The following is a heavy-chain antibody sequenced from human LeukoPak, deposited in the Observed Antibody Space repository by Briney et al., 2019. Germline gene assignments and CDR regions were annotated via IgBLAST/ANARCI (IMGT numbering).Heavy chain of an antibody. J-gene: IGHJ4*02. CDR3: TRGLFGVFDY. Sequence: SETLSLTCTVSGGSISSYYWSWIRQPPGKGLEWIGYIYYSGSTNYNPSLKSRVTISVDTSKNQFSLKLSSVAAADTAVYYCTRGLFGVFDYWGQGTLVTVSS. CDR1: GGSISSYY. CDR2: IYYSGST. V-gene: IGHV4-59*01. D-gene: IGHD3-3*01.